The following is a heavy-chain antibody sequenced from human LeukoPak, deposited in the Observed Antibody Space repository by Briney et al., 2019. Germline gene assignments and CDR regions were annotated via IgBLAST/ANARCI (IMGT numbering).Heavy chain of an antibody. Sequence: AGGSLRLSCAASGVTFSSYAMSWVRQAPGKGLEWVSAISGSGGSTYYADSVKGRFTISRDNSNNMLYLQMNSLRAEDTAVYYCARRLLTGYYEFWGQGTLVTVSS. CDR2: ISGSGGST. J-gene: IGHJ4*02. V-gene: IGHV3-23*01. CDR3: ARRLLTGYYEF. D-gene: IGHD3-9*01. CDR1: GVTFSSYA.